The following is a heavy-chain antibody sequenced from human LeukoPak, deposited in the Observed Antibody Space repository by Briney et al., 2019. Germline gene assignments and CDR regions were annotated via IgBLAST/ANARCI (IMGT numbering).Heavy chain of an antibody. V-gene: IGHV1-2*06. D-gene: IGHD2-2*01. CDR2: INPNTGGT. CDR1: GYTCTSYG. J-gene: IGHJ4*02. CDR3: ARDYCSSTRCLFDY. Sequence: ASVTVSCTASGYTCTSYGISWVRQAPGQGLEWMGRINPNTGGTDYAQKFQGRVTMTRDTSISTAYMDLSRLRSDDTAVYYCARDYCSSTRCLFDYWGQGTLVTVSS.